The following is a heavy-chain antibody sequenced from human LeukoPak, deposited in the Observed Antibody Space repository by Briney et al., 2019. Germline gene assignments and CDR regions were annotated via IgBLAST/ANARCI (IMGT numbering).Heavy chain of an antibody. CDR1: GFTFSSYW. Sequence: QPGGSLRLSCAASGFTFSSYWMHWVRQAPGKGLVWVSRINSDGSSTSYADSVKGRFTISRDNAKNTLYLQMNSLRAEDTAVYYCAPPGDTAMANYWGQGTLVTVSS. CDR2: INSDGSST. CDR3: APPGDTAMANY. D-gene: IGHD5-18*01. J-gene: IGHJ4*02. V-gene: IGHV3-74*01.